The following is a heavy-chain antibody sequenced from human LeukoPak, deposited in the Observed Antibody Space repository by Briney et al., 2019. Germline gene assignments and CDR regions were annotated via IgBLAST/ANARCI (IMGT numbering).Heavy chain of an antibody. J-gene: IGHJ3*02. CDR1: GFTFSSYA. D-gene: IGHD3-10*01. CDR2: ISYDGSNK. V-gene: IGHV3-30*04. CDR3: ARDRGAFDI. Sequence: GGSLRLSCAASGFTFSSYAMHWVRQAPGKGLEWVAVISYDGSNKYYADSVKGRFTISRDNSKNTLYLQMNSLRAEDTAVYYCARDRGAFDIWGQGTTVTVSS.